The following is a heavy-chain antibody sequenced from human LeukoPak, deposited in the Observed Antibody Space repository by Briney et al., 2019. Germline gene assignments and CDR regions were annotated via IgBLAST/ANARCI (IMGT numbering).Heavy chain of an antibody. CDR2: IYTSGST. CDR3: ASGRWFGEPYYMDV. CDR1: GGSISSYY. J-gene: IGHJ6*03. D-gene: IGHD3-10*01. Sequence: PSETLSLTCTVSGGSISSYYWSWIRQPAGKGLEWIGRIYTSGSTNYNPSLKSRVTMSVDTSKNQFSLKLSSVTAADTAVYYCASGRWFGEPYYMDVWGKGTTVTISS. V-gene: IGHV4-4*07.